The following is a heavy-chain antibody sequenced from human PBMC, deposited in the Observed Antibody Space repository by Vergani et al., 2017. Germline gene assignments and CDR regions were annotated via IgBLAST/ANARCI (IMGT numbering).Heavy chain of an antibody. Sequence: QVQLVQSGAEVKKPGASVKVSCKASGYTFTGYYMHWVRQAPGQGLEWMGWINPNSGGTNYAQKFQGRVTMTRDTSISTAYMELSRLRSDDTAVYYCAREVVYCSGGSCYYYYMDVWGKGTTVTVSS. D-gene: IGHD2-15*01. CDR1: GYTFTGYY. CDR2: INPNSGGT. J-gene: IGHJ6*03. CDR3: AREVVYCSGGSCYYYYMDV. V-gene: IGHV1-2*02.